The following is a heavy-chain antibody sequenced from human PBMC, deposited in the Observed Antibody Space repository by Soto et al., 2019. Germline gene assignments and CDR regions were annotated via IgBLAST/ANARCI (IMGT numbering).Heavy chain of an antibody. D-gene: IGHD6-19*01. V-gene: IGHV3-49*03. CDR1: GFTFGDYA. CDR3: TSIGLKGSGWYEHYYYGMDV. CDR2: IRSKAYGGTT. J-gene: IGHJ6*02. Sequence: HPGGSLRLSCTASGFTFGDYAMSWFRQAPGKGLEWVGFIRSKAYGGTTEYAASVKGRFTISRDDSKSIAYLQMNSLKTEDTAVYYCTSIGLKGSGWYEHYYYGMDVWGQGTTVTVSS.